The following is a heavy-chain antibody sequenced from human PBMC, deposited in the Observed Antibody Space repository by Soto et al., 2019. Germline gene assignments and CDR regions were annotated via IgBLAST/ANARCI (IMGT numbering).Heavy chain of an antibody. CDR1: RGNNSSSSYD. CDR2: NQQRGST. Sequence: SETLSLTCHVSRGNNSSSSYDCGWNRQHPGKGLAWIGSNQQRGSTYYNPSLKSRVTISIDTSKNRFSLELSSVTAADTAVYYCARHLASQKRLRDYYYYGMDVWGQGTTVSDS. J-gene: IGHJ6*02. CDR3: ARHLASQKRLRDYYYYGMDV. D-gene: IGHD6-25*01. V-gene: IGHV4-39*01.